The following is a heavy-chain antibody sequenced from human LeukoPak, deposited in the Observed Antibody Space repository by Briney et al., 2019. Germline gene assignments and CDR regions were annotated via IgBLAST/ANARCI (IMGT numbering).Heavy chain of an antibody. CDR1: GGSISSYS. Sequence: SETLSLTCTVSGGSISSYSWSWIRQPPGKGLEWIGYIYHSGSTYYNPSLKSRVTISVDRSKNQFSLKLSSVTAADTAVYYCARAPTTVTWFDPWGQGTLVTVSS. D-gene: IGHD4-17*01. V-gene: IGHV4-30-2*01. CDR2: IYHSGST. CDR3: ARAPTTVTWFDP. J-gene: IGHJ5*02.